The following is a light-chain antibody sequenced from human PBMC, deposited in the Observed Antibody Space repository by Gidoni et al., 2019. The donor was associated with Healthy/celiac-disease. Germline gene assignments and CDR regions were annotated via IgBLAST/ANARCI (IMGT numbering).Light chain of an antibody. CDR3: QQYNSYSGT. J-gene: IGKJ1*01. V-gene: IGKV1-5*01. Sequence: DIQMTQSPSTLSASVGDRVTIPCRASQSISSWLAWYQQKPGKAPKLLIYDASSLESGVPSRFSGSGSGTEFTLTISSLQPDDFATYYCQQYNSYSGTFGQXTKVEIK. CDR1: QSISSW. CDR2: DAS.